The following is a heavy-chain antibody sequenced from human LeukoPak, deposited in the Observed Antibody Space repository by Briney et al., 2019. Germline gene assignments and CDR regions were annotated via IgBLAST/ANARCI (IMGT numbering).Heavy chain of an antibody. CDR3: ITGDYDFWSGFYSPNHYFDY. CDR1: GFTFTSAW. Sequence: GGSLRLSCATSGFTFTSAWMSWVRQAPGKGLEWVGRIKGKTAAGAPDYVASVKGRFTISRDDSKNTLFLQMNSLKTEDTAVYYCITGDYDFWSGFYSPNHYFDYWGQGTLVTVSS. J-gene: IGHJ4*02. V-gene: IGHV3-15*01. CDR2: IKGKTAAGAP. D-gene: IGHD3-3*01.